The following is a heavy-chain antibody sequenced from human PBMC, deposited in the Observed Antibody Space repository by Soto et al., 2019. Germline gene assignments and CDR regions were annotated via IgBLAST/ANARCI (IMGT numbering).Heavy chain of an antibody. CDR1: GGSISSYY. J-gene: IGHJ6*03. CDR3: AIRGGILTGYSNYYSYYSMDV. Sequence: SETLSLTCTVSGGSISSYYWSWIRQPPGKGREWIGYIYYRGSTNYNPSLKSRVTISVDTSKNQFSLKLSSVTAADTAVYYCAIRGGILTGYSNYYSYYSMDVWGKGPTVTVSS. D-gene: IGHD3-9*01. CDR2: IYYRGST. V-gene: IGHV4-59*01.